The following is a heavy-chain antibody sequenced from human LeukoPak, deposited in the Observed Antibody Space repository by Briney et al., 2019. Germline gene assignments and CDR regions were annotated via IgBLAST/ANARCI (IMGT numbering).Heavy chain of an antibody. CDR1: GFTVSSNY. CDR3: ARGKAVADTGGDPFDY. D-gene: IGHD6-19*01. J-gene: IGHJ4*02. V-gene: IGHV3-21*01. Sequence: GGSLRLSCAASGFTVSSNYMSWVRQAPGKGLEWVSSISSSSSYIYYADSVKGRFTISRDNAKNSLYLQMNSLRAEDTAVYYCARGKAVADTGGDPFDYWGQGTLVTVSS. CDR2: ISSSSSYI.